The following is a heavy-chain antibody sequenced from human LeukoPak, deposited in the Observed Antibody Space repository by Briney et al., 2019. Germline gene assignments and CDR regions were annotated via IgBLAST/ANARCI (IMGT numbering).Heavy chain of an antibody. V-gene: IGHV1-8*01. J-gene: IGHJ4*02. D-gene: IGHD3-16*01. CDR2: MSPNSGLT. CDR1: GYTFASYD. Sequence: ASVKASCKASGYTFASYDINWVRQATGQGLEWMGWMSPNSGLTGSAQKFQGRVAMTWNTSISTAYMELSSLTSDDTAMYYCARLHPGDNWGRGTLVTVSS. CDR3: ARLHPGDN.